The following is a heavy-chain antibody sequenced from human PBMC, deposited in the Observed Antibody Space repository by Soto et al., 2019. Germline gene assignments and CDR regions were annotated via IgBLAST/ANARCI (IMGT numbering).Heavy chain of an antibody. J-gene: IGHJ6*02. CDR1: GYTFSGYD. CDR3: ARATELRYVEWSVYRGGNYAMDV. CDR2: VSPDSGST. V-gene: IGHV1-8*01. D-gene: IGHD3-3*01. Sequence: VASVKVSCKASGYTFSGYDINWVRQATGQGLEWMGWVSPDSGSTGYAGIFQGRVTMTWDRSTTTAYMDLSSLTSGDSAVYYCARATELRYVEWSVYRGGNYAMDVWGQGTTVTVSS.